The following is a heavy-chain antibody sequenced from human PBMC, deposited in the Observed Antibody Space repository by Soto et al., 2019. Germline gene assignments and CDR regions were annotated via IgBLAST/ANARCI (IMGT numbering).Heavy chain of an antibody. J-gene: IGHJ4*02. D-gene: IGHD3-10*02. Sequence: QEQLVESGGDVVQPGGSLRLSCAASGFTFSSTILHWVRQAPGKGLEWVAVMSFDGGIKFYTDSVKGRFTISRDNSKNTLYLQMNHLRPEDTAIYYCAIDYVPGPPDCFDYWGQGTLVTVSS. CDR2: MSFDGGIK. CDR3: AIDYVPGPPDCFDY. V-gene: IGHV3-30-3*01. CDR1: GFTFSSTI.